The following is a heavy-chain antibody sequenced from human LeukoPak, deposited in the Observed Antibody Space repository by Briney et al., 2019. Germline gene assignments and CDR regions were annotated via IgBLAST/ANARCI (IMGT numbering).Heavy chain of an antibody. V-gene: IGHV4-4*07. CDR1: GGSISSYY. D-gene: IGHD2-2*01. CDR2: IYTSGST. J-gene: IGHJ3*02. Sequence: SETLSLTCTVSGGSISSYYWSWIWQPAGKGLEWIGRIYTSGSTNYNPSLKSRVTMSVDTSKNQFSLKLSSVTAADTAVYYCARARGQLPCIDAFDIWGQGTMVTVSS. CDR3: ARARGQLPCIDAFDI.